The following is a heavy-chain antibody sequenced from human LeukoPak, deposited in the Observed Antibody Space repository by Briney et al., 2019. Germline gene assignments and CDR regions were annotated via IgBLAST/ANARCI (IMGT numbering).Heavy chain of an antibody. CDR2: ISSSSSYI. Sequence: GGSLRLSCAASGFTFRSYSMNWVRQAPGKGLEWVSSISSSSSYIYYADSVKGRFTISRDNAKNSLYLQMNSLRAEDTAVYYCARVSIGWYSFDYWGQGTLVTVSS. D-gene: IGHD6-19*01. CDR1: GFTFRSYS. V-gene: IGHV3-21*01. CDR3: ARVSIGWYSFDY. J-gene: IGHJ4*02.